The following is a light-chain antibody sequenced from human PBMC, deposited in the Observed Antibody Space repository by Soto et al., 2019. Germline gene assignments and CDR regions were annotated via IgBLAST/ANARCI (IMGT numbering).Light chain of an antibody. J-gene: IGLJ3*02. CDR2: GNN. Sequence: QSVLTQSPSVSGAPGQRVTISCTGSSSNIGTGYDVHWYQQLPGTAPKLLIYGNNNRPSGVPERFSGSKSGTSASLAITGLQAEDEADYYCQSFDSSLSGSVFGRGTKLTVL. CDR3: QSFDSSLSGSV. V-gene: IGLV1-40*01. CDR1: SSNIGTGYD.